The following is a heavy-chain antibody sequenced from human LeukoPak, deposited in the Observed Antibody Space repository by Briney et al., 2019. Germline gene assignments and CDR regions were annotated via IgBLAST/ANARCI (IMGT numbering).Heavy chain of an antibody. Sequence: GGSLRLSCAASGFTFSSYGMHWVRQAPGKGLEWVAVISYDGSNKYYADSVKGRFTISRDNSKNTLYLQMNSLRAEDTAVYYCAKEGNWNDVGTIDYWGQGTLVTVSS. CDR3: AKEGNWNDVGTIDY. J-gene: IGHJ4*02. V-gene: IGHV3-30*18. D-gene: IGHD1-1*01. CDR1: GFTFSSYG. CDR2: ISYDGSNK.